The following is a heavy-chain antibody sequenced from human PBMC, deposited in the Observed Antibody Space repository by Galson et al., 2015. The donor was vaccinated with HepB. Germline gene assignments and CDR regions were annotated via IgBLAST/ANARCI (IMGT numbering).Heavy chain of an antibody. V-gene: IGHV1-69*13. CDR2: IIPLFGTR. Sequence: SVKVSCKAFGGTFTSSTVSWVRQAPGQGLEWMGGIIPLFGTRNYPQKFQGRVSITADESTSTAYMEVSRLTAEDTAVYYCARGPIVVDTTIYFDSWGQGTLVTVSS. D-gene: IGHD2-21*02. CDR3: ARGPIVVDTTIYFDS. CDR1: GGTFTSST. J-gene: IGHJ4*02.